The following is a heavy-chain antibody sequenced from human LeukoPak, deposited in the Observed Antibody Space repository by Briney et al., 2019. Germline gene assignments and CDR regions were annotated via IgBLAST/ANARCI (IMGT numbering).Heavy chain of an antibody. CDR3: ARAGGYSGSYYEFDY. Sequence: PSETLSLTCVVSGYSINSGYYWGWIRQPPGKGLEWIGSISHSGSTYYNPSLKSRVTISVDTSKNQFSLKLSSVTAADTAVYYCARAGGYSGSYYEFDYWGKGTLVTVSS. J-gene: IGHJ4*02. D-gene: IGHD1-26*01. CDR1: GYSINSGYY. V-gene: IGHV4-38-2*01. CDR2: ISHSGST.